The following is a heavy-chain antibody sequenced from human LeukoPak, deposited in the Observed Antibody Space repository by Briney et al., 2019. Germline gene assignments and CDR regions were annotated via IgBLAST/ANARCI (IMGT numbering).Heavy chain of an antibody. V-gene: IGHV3-43*02. CDR3: ARAIGGSSGWYPSYYFDY. CDR2: ISGDGGST. J-gene: IGHJ4*02. D-gene: IGHD6-19*01. CDR1: GFTFDDYA. Sequence: HPGGSLRLSCAASGFTFDDYAMHWVRQAPGKGLEWVSLISGDGGSTYYADPVKGRFTISRDNAKNSLYLQMNSLRAEDTAVYYCARAIGGSSGWYPSYYFDYWGQGTLVTVSS.